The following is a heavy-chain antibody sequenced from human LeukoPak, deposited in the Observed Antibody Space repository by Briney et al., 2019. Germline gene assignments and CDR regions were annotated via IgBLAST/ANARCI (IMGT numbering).Heavy chain of an antibody. CDR2: FYYTGSGST. V-gene: IGHV4-39*01. D-gene: IGHD6-6*01. J-gene: IGHJ4*02. CDR1: GASISTSSYY. Sequence: SETLSLTCTVSGASISTSSYYWGWIRQPPGQGLEWIGSFYYTGSGSTYYNPSLKNRVTISVDTPRSQFSVKLSSVTAADTAVYYCARLSFQSSSSSWGQGTLVTVSS. CDR3: ARLSFQSSSSS.